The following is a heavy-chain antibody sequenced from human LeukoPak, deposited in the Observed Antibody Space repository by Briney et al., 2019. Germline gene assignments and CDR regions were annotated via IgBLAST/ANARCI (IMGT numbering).Heavy chain of an antibody. CDR2: TYYRSTWYN. D-gene: IGHD2-2*01. Sequence: SQTLSLTCAISGDSVSTNSATWTWLRQSPSRGLEWLGRTYYRSTWYNDYAVSVRGRITVNPDTSKNQFSLHLSSVTPEDTAVYYCARRLTQYDCFDPWGQGILVTVSS. J-gene: IGHJ5*02. CDR3: ARRLTQYDCFDP. V-gene: IGHV6-1*01. CDR1: GDSVSTNSAT.